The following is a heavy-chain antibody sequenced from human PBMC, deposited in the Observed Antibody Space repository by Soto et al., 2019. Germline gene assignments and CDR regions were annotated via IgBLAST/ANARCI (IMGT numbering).Heavy chain of an antibody. V-gene: IGHV4-31*03. Sequence: QVQLQESGPGLVKPSQTLSLTCTVSGGSISSGGYYWSWIRQHPGKGLEWIGYIYYSGSTYYNPSLKSRVTISADTSKNQFSLKQSSVTAADTAVYYCARVTTVVTPYFDLWGRGTLVTVSS. CDR3: ARVTTVVTPYFDL. J-gene: IGHJ2*01. CDR2: IYYSGST. CDR1: GGSISSGGYY. D-gene: IGHD2-21*02.